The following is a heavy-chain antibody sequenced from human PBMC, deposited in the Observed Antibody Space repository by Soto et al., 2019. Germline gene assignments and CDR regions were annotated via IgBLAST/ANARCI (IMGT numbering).Heavy chain of an antibody. CDR2: IRSSGSTI. J-gene: IGHJ5*02. V-gene: IGHV3-11*01. CDR3: ARGIGAPTWFDP. CDR1: GFTFSDYH. Sequence: QVQLVESGGGLVKPGGSLRLSCAASGFTFSDYHMSWIRQAPGKGLEWVSYIRSSGSTIYYADSVKGRFTISMDNAENSLYLQMNSLRADDTAVYYCARGIGAPTWFDPWGQGTLVTVSS. D-gene: IGHD3-16*01.